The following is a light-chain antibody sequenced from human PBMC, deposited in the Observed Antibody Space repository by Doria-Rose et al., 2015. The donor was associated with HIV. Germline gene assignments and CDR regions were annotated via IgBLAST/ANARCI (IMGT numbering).Light chain of an antibody. J-gene: IGKJ2*01. CDR1: QDISNS. Sequence: DIRVTQSPSSLSASVGDRVTITCRASQDISNSLAWYQQRPGKAPSLLLYAASRLETGVPSRFSGSGSGTDFALTISSLRPEDYATYYCQQYYTTLKYTLGQGTKR. CDR2: AAS. V-gene: IGKV1-NL1*01. CDR3: QQYYTTLKYT.